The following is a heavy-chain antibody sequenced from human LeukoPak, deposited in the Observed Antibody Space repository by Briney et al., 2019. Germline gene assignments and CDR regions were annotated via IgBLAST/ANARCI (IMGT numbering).Heavy chain of an antibody. CDR2: INPNSGGT. J-gene: IGHJ1*01. V-gene: IGHV1-2*02. Sequence: GASVTVSYKASGYTFTPYYMHWVRQAPGQGLEWMGWINPNSGGTNYAQKFQASVTLTRDTSISTAYMELSRLRSDDTAVYYCARDEEISMIVVVQYFQHWGQGTLVTISS. CDR1: GYTFTPYY. D-gene: IGHD3-22*01. CDR3: ARDEEISMIVVVQYFQH.